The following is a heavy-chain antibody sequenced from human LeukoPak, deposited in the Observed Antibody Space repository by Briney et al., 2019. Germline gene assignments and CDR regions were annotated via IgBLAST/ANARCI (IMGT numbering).Heavy chain of an antibody. CDR3: ARGGDIGLVTAILEYYYYGMDV. CDR1: GFTFSSYW. V-gene: IGHV3-74*01. CDR2: INSDGSST. J-gene: IGHJ6*02. D-gene: IGHD2-21*02. Sequence: GGSLRLSCAASGFTFSSYWMHWVRQAPGKGLVWVSRINSDGSSTSYADSVKGRFTISRDNAKNTLYLQMNSLRAEDTAVYYCARGGDIGLVTAILEYYYYGMDVWGQGTTVTVSS.